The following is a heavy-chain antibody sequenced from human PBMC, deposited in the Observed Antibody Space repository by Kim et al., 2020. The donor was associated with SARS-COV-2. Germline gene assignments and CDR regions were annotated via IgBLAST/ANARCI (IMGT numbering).Heavy chain of an antibody. CDR3: ARGDSSGYYNWFDP. Sequence: SETLSLTCTVSGGSISSYYWSWIRQPPGKGLEWIGYIYYSGSTNYNPSLKSRVTISVDTSKNQFSLKLSSVTAADTAVYYCARGDSSGYYNWFDPWGQGTLVTVSS. V-gene: IGHV4-59*01. CDR1: GGSISSYY. CDR2: IYYSGST. D-gene: IGHD3-22*01. J-gene: IGHJ5*02.